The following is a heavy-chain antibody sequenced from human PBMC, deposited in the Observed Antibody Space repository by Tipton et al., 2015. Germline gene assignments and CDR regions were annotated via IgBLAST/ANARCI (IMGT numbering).Heavy chain of an antibody. CDR1: SDSINKYY. CDR3: TTTQGY. Sequence: LRLSCTVSSDSINKYYWSWIRQPPGKELQWIGYIQYSGGTNYNPSLESRVSMSVDTSKTQFSLKLSSVTAADTAVYYCTTTQGYWGQGILVTVSS. CDR2: IQYSGGT. V-gene: IGHV4-59*04. D-gene: IGHD2-15*01. J-gene: IGHJ4*02.